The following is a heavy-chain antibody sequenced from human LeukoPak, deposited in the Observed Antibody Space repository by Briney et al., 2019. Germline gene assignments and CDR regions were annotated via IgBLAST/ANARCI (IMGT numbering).Heavy chain of an antibody. V-gene: IGHV1-24*01. D-gene: IGHD3-10*01. Sequence: ASVKVSSKVSGYTLTELSMHWVRQAPGKGLEWMGGFDPEDGETIYAQKFQGRVTMTEDTSTDTAYMELSSLRSEDTAVYYCATFVRMVRGVIITDYYGMDVWGQGTTVTVSS. CDR3: ATFVRMVRGVIITDYYGMDV. CDR2: FDPEDGET. CDR1: GYTLTELS. J-gene: IGHJ6*02.